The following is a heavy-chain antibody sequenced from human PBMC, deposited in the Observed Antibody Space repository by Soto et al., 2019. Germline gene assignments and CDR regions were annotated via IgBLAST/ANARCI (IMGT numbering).Heavy chain of an antibody. CDR3: AKDRGGGAACPRWGMDV. Sequence: QVRLVESGGGVAQPGRSLRLSCAASGSTISTYGIYWVCQTPGKGLEWAAAISYDGLNKYYADFVKGRFTISRDNSMKEQYLQMNSLGIEDTARYYCAKDRGGGAACPRWGMDVWGQGTTVIVSS. CDR1: GSTISTYG. CDR2: ISYDGLNK. V-gene: IGHV3-30*18. D-gene: IGHD6-6*01. J-gene: IGHJ6*02.